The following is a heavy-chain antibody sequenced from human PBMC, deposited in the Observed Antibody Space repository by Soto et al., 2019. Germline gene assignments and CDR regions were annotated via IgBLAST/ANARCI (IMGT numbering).Heavy chain of an antibody. Sequence: ASVKVSCKASGGTFSSYTISWVRQAPGQGLEWMGRIIPILGIANYAQKFQGRVTITADKSTSTAYMELSSLRSEDTAVYYCARKLYSSSSGGYNWFDPWGQGTLVTVSS. D-gene: IGHD6-6*01. CDR2: IIPILGIA. CDR3: ARKLYSSSSGGYNWFDP. V-gene: IGHV1-69*02. J-gene: IGHJ5*02. CDR1: GGTFSSYT.